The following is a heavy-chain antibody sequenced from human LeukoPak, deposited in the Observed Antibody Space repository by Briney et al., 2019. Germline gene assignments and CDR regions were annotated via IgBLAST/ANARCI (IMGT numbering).Heavy chain of an antibody. CDR2: ISSSSSYT. D-gene: IGHD4-17*01. V-gene: IGHV3-11*06. CDR3: ARDPRGYYGDYVGYFDY. J-gene: IGHJ4*02. Sequence: PGRSLRLSCAASGFTFSDYYMSWIRQAPGKGLEWVSYISSSSSYTNYADSVKGRFTISRDNAKNSLYLQMNSLRAEDTAVYYCARDPRGYYGDYVGYFDYWGQGTLVTVSS. CDR1: GFTFSDYY.